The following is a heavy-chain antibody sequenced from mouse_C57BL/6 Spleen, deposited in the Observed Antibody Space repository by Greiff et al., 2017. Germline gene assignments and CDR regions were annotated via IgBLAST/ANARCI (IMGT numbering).Heavy chain of an antibody. D-gene: IGHD4-1*01. CDR1: GYTFTDYN. Sequence: EVQLQQSGPELVKPGASVKMSCKASGYTFTDYNMHWVKQSHGKSLEWIGYINPNNGGTSYNQKFKGKATLTVNKSSSTAYMELRSLTSEDSAVYYCARTHWDVGYFDVWGTGTTVTVSS. V-gene: IGHV1-22*01. J-gene: IGHJ1*03. CDR2: INPNNGGT. CDR3: ARTHWDVGYFDV.